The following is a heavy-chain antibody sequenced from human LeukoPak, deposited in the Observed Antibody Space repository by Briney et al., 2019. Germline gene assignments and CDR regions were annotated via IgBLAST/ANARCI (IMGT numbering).Heavy chain of an antibody. CDR3: ARSGIAAAGTASHDYGDPYYYYMDV. CDR1: GGSFSGYY. Sequence: SETLSLTCAVYGGSFSGYYWSWIRQPPGKGLKWIGEINHSGSTNYNPSLKSRVTISVDTSKNQFSLKLSSVTAADTAVYYCARSGIAAAGTASHDYGDPYYYYMDVWGKGTTVTVSS. D-gene: IGHD6-13*01. V-gene: IGHV4-34*01. J-gene: IGHJ6*03. CDR2: INHSGST.